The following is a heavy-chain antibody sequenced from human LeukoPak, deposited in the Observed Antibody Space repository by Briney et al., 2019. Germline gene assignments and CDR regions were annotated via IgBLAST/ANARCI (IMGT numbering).Heavy chain of an antibody. Sequence: GGSLRLSCVASGFSFSSHAMTWVRQAPGKGLEWVSVVGGNGANTYYVDSVKGRFTISRDNSKNTMYLQMNSLKGEDTAVYYCARRSNPPGRIDHWGQGTLVTVSS. CDR3: ARRSNPPGRIDH. CDR2: VGGNGANT. J-gene: IGHJ4*02. CDR1: GFSFSSHA. D-gene: IGHD1-14*01. V-gene: IGHV3-23*01.